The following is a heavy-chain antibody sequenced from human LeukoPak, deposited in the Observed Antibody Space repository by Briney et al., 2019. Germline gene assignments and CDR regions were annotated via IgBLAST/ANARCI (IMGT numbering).Heavy chain of an antibody. V-gene: IGHV3-30*18. CDR3: AKDAYCGGDCYPPPRSQH. J-gene: IGHJ1*01. D-gene: IGHD2-21*02. CDR1: GFTFSSYG. Sequence: GGSLRLSCAASGFTFSSYGMHWVRQAPGKGLEWVAVISYDGSNKYYADSVKGRFIISRDNSKNTLYLQMNSLRAEDTAVYYCAKDAYCGGDCYPPPRSQHWGQGTLVTVSS. CDR2: ISYDGSNK.